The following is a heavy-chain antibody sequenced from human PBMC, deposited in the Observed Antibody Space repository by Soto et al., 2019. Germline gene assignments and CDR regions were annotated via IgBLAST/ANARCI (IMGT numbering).Heavy chain of an antibody. Sequence: VSLRLSCEASGLTFRNYWMSWVRQAPGKGLEWVANIKQDGSEQYYSDSLKGRFTMSRDNAKNSLYPQMNSLRAEYTAVYYCAGDRPKGKRLPRXWGQVTLVTVSX. CDR3: AGDRPKGKRLPRX. CDR2: IKQDGSEQ. J-gene: IGHJ4*02. CDR1: GLTFRNYW. D-gene: IGHD3-16*01. V-gene: IGHV3-7*01.